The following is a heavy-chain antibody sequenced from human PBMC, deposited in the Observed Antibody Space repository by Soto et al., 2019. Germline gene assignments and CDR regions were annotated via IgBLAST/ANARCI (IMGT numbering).Heavy chain of an antibody. Sequence: PSETLSLTCSVSGDSISTVDYFWAWIRQPPGQTLEYIGYIYKSATTYYNPSFESRVAISLDTSKSQFSLTVTSATAGDTAVYFCARGRHCLTGSCFPNWFDSWGRGTLVTVSS. J-gene: IGHJ5*01. CDR1: GDSISTVDYF. D-gene: IGHD2-15*01. CDR3: ARGRHCLTGSCFPNWFDS. CDR2: IYKSATT. V-gene: IGHV4-30-4*01.